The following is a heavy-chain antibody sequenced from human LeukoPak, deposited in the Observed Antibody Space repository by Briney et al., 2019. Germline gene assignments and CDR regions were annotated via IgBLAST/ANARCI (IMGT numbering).Heavy chain of an antibody. CDR3: AKEPREYCSSTSCPNWFDS. J-gene: IGHJ5*01. V-gene: IGHV3-23*01. CDR2: ISASGGTT. D-gene: IGHD2-2*01. Sequence: PGGSLRLSCAASGFTFNNYAMSWARQAPGKGLELVSAISASGGTTYYADSVKGRFTISRDNSENTLFLQMNSLRAEDTAVYYCAKEPREYCSSTSCPNWFDSWGQGTLVTVSS. CDR1: GFTFNNYA.